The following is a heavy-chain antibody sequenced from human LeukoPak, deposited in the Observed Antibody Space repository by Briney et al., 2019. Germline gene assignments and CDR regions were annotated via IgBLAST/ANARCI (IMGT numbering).Heavy chain of an antibody. J-gene: IGHJ1*01. CDR1: GYTFTSYH. CDR2: ISAYNGYT. V-gene: IGHV1-18*01. D-gene: IGHD4-11*01. CDR3: ARDKAVTTELTQYFQH. Sequence: VASVKVSCKASGYTFTSYHIDWVRQAPGQGLEWMGWISAYNGYTNYAQKLQVRVTMTTDTSTSTAYMELRSLTSDDTAVYYCARDKAVTTELTQYFQHWGQGTLVTVSS.